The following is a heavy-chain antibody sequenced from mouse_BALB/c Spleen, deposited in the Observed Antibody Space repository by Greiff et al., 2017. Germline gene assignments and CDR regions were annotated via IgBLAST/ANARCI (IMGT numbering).Heavy chain of an antibody. CDR1: GFSLTSYG. J-gene: IGHJ3*01. Sequence: QVQLKQSGPGLVAPSQSLSITCTVSGFSLTSYGVSWVRQPPGQGLEWLGVIWGDGSTNYHSALISRLSISKDNSKSQVFLKLTSLQTDDTATYYWARDSSGYEGFAYWGQGTLVTVSA. D-gene: IGHD3-2*01. CDR2: IWGDGST. V-gene: IGHV2-3*01. CDR3: ARDSSGYEGFAY.